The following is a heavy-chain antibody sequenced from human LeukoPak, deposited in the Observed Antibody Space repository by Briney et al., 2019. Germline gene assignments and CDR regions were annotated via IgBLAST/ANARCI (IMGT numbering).Heavy chain of an antibody. CDR2: INPNSGGT. D-gene: IGHD5-12*01. V-gene: IGHV1-2*06. CDR3: ARAESEMYGGYVY. CDR1: GYTFTGYY. Sequence: ASVKVSCKASGYTFTGYYMHWVRQAPGQGLEWMGRINPNSGGTNYAQKFQGRVTMTRDTSISTAYMELSRLRSDDTAVYYCARAESEMYGGYVYWGQGTLVTVSS. J-gene: IGHJ4*02.